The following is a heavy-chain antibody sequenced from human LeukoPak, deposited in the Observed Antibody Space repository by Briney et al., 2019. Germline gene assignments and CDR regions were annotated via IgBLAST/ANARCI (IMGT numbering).Heavy chain of an antibody. CDR2: ISSSGSYI. J-gene: IGHJ4*02. CDR3: RVLRYFDWLYFDY. Sequence: GGSLRLSCAASRFTFSSYSMNWVRQAPGKGLEWVSSISSSGSYIYYADSVKGRFTISRDNAKNSLYLQMNSLRAEDTAVYYCRVLRYFDWLYFDYWGQGTLVTVSS. V-gene: IGHV3-21*01. D-gene: IGHD3-9*01. CDR1: RFTFSSYS.